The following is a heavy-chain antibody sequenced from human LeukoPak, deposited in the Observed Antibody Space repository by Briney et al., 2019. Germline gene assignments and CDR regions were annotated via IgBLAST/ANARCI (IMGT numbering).Heavy chain of an antibody. CDR3: ARATMVRGAKYYYYGMDV. Sequence: GGSLRLSSAASGFTFSSYSMNWVRQAPGKGLEWVSSISSSSSYIYYADSVKGRFTISRDNAKNSLYLQMNSLRAEDTAVYYCARATMVRGAKYYYYGMDVWGQGTTVTVSS. CDR2: ISSSSSYI. D-gene: IGHD3-10*01. J-gene: IGHJ6*02. V-gene: IGHV3-21*01. CDR1: GFTFSSYS.